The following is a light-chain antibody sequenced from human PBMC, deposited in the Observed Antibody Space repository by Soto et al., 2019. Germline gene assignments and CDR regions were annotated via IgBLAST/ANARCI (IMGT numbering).Light chain of an antibody. CDR1: QSISSW. Sequence: DIQMTQSPSTLSASLGDRVTITCRASQSISSWLAWYKQKPGKAPKLLIYKASSLESGVPSRFSGSESGTEFTLTISSLQPDDFATYYCQQYATYWWTFGQGTKVEVK. CDR2: KAS. V-gene: IGKV1-5*03. J-gene: IGKJ1*01. CDR3: QQYATYWWT.